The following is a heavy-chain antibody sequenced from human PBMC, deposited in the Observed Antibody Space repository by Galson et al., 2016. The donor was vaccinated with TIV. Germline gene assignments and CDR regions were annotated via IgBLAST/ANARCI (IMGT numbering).Heavy chain of an antibody. J-gene: IGHJ4*02. V-gene: IGHV4-59*01. Sequence: SETLSLTCRVSGGSISSYFWTWIRQPPGEGLEWIGYIYSSGTPSYNPSFKSRVTLSLDTSKSQLSLSLRSVTAADTAVYYCARKGWGTSAEMHFIDYWGRGTLVTVSS. CDR1: GGSISSYF. D-gene: IGHD6-19*01. CDR2: IYSSGTP. CDR3: ARKGWGTSAEMHFIDY.